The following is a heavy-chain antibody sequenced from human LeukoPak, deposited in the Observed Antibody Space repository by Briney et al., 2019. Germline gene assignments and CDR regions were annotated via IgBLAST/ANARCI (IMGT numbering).Heavy chain of an antibody. CDR2: INTNTGNP. J-gene: IGHJ4*02. D-gene: IGHD6-19*01. CDR3: ARIAVADPVGY. Sequence: ASVTVSFTASGYTFTSYAMNWVRQAPGQGLEWMGWINTNTGNPTYAQGFTGRFVFSLDTSVSTAYLQISSLKAEDTAVYYCARIAVADPVGYWGQGTLVTVSS. V-gene: IGHV7-4-1*02. CDR1: GYTFTSYA.